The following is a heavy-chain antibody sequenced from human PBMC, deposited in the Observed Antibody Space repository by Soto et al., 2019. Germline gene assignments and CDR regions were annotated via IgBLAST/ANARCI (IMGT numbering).Heavy chain of an antibody. CDR2: ISGSGGST. J-gene: IGHJ5*02. D-gene: IGHD4-17*01. V-gene: IGHV3-23*01. CDR1: GFTFSSYA. CDR3: AKPPPATVAPRQRTRVWFDP. Sequence: GGSLRLSCAASGFTFSSYAMSWVRQAPGKGLEWVSAISGSGGSTYYADSVKGRFTISRDNSKNTLYLQMNSLRAEDTAVYYCAKPPPATVAPRQRTRVWFDPWGQGTLVTVSS.